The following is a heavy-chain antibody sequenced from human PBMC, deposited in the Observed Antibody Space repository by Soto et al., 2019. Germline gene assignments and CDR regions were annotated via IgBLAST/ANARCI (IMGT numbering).Heavy chain of an antibody. CDR3: ASPAAGTGSYYYGMDV. Sequence: QVQLVQSGAEVKKPGSSVKVSCKASGGTFSSYAISWVRQAPGQGLEWMGGIIPIFGTANYAQKFQGRVTIAADEPTSTAYMELRSLRSDDTAVYYCASPAAGTGSYYYGMDVWGQGTTVTVSS. CDR2: IIPIFGTA. V-gene: IGHV1-69*12. J-gene: IGHJ6*02. D-gene: IGHD6-13*01. CDR1: GGTFSSYA.